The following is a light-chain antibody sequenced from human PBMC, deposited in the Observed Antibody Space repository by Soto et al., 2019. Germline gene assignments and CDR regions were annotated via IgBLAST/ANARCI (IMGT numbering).Light chain of an antibody. Sequence: EFVLTQSPGTLSLSPGERATLSCRASQSVRSNYLAWYQQKPGQSPRLLIYGASNRATGIPDRFSGSGSGTDFTLTISRLEPEDFAVFYCQHYGSSAYTFGQWTTLEIK. CDR1: QSVRSNY. CDR2: GAS. J-gene: IGKJ2*01. CDR3: QHYGSSAYT. V-gene: IGKV3-20*01.